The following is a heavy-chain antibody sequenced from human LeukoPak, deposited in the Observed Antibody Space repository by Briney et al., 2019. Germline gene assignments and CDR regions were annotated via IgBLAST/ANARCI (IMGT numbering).Heavy chain of an antibody. V-gene: IGHV3-30*02. D-gene: IGHD3-22*01. CDR3: ARAYDSTGYYYEGWFDP. J-gene: IGHJ5*02. CDR2: IRYDGSSD. Sequence: GGSLRLSCAASGFAFSDYGMHWVRQAPGKGLEWVAFIRYDGSSDFYADSVKGRFAISRDNAKNSLYLQMNSLTAEDTALYHCARAYDSTGYYYEGWFDPWGQGTLVTVSS. CDR1: GFAFSDYG.